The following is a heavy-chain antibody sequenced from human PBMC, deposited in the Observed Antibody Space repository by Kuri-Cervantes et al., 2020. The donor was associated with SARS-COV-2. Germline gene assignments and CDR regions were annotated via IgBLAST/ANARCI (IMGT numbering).Heavy chain of an antibody. CDR3: AGIVVVINAFDI. V-gene: IGHV4-38-2*01. D-gene: IGHD3-22*01. J-gene: IGHJ3*02. CDR2: IYHSRCT. CDR1: GYSISSGYY. Sequence: SETLSLTCAVSGYSISSGYYWGWIRQPPGKGLECIGSIYHSRCTYYNPSLKSRVTISVDTSKNQFSLKLSSVTAADTAVYYCAGIVVVINAFDIWGQGTMVTVSS.